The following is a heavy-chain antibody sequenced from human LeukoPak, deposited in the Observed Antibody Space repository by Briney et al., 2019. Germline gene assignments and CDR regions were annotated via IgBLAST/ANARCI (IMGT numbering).Heavy chain of an antibody. CDR3: AKRELSLGIDY. J-gene: IGHJ4*02. Sequence: GGSLTLSCAASGFTFSSYAMSWVRQAPGKGLEWISAISGSGGNTYYAGSVKGRFTISRDNSKNTLYLQMNSLRAEDTAIYYCAKRELSLGIDYWGQGTLVTVSS. CDR1: GFTFSSYA. V-gene: IGHV3-23*01. CDR2: ISGSGGNT. D-gene: IGHD1-26*01.